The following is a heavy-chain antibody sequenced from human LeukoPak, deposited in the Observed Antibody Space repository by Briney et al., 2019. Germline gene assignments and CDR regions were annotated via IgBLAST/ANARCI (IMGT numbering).Heavy chain of an antibody. J-gene: IGHJ4*02. CDR1: GFTFSSYE. D-gene: IGHD6-19*01. CDR3: ARDSSGRHYYFDY. Sequence: PGGSLRLSCAASGFTFSSYEMNWVRQAPGKGLEWVSYISSGSTIYYADSVKGRFTISTDNAKNSLYLQMNSLRAEDPAVYYCARDSSGRHYYFDYWGQGTLVTVSS. V-gene: IGHV3-48*03. CDR2: ISSGSTI.